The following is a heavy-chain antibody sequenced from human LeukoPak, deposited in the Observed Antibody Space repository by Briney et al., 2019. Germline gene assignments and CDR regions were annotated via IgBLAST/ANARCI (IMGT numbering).Heavy chain of an antibody. V-gene: IGHV1-46*01. CDR3: VRDSSGGLSHREDYFDY. Sequence: ASVKVSCKASGYTFTSYYMHWVRQAPGQGLEWMGIINPSGGSTSYAQKFQGRVTMTRDMSTSTVYMELSSLRSEDTAVYYCVRDSSGGLSHREDYFDYWGQGTLVTVSS. CDR2: INPSGGST. CDR1: GYTFTSYY. J-gene: IGHJ4*02. D-gene: IGHD6-19*01.